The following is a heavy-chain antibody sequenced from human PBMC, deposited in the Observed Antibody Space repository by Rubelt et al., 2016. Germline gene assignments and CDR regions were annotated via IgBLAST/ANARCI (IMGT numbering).Heavy chain of an antibody. J-gene: IGHJ4*02. D-gene: IGHD6-13*01. V-gene: IGHV3-49*02. CDR3: TRVSSSWYDY. Sequence: EYAASVKGRFTISRGDSKSIAYLQMNSLKTEDTAVYYCTRVSSSWYDYWDQGTLVTVSS.